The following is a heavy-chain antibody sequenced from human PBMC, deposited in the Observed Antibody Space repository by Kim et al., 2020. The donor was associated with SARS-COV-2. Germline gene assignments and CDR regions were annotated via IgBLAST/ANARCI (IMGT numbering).Heavy chain of an antibody. Sequence: GGSLRLSCAASGFTFSSYAMSWVRQAPGKGLEWVSAISGSGGSTYYADSVKGRFTISRDNSKNKLYLQMNSLRAEDTAVYYCAKDVRYSSSWWSSWGQGTLVTVSS. CDR3: AKDVRYSSSWWSS. J-gene: IGHJ5*02. V-gene: IGHV3-23*01. CDR1: GFTFSSYA. CDR2: ISGSGGST. D-gene: IGHD6-13*01.